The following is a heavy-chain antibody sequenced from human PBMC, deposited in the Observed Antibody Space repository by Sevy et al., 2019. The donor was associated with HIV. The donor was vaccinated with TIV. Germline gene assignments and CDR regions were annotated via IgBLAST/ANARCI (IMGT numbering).Heavy chain of an antibody. CDR1: GGSISSYY. J-gene: IGHJ3*02. CDR2: IYYSGST. V-gene: IGHV4-59*01. CDR3: ARGYSGGWGDRFDAFDI. Sequence: SETLSLTCTVSGGSISSYYWSWIRQPPGKGLEWIGYIYYSGSTNYNPSLKSRVTISVDTSKNQFSLKLSSVTAADTAVYYCARGYSGGWGDRFDAFDIWGQGTMVTVSS. D-gene: IGHD6-19*01.